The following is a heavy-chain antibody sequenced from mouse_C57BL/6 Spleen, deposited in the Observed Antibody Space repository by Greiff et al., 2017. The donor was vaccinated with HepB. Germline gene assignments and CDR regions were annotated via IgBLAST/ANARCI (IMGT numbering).Heavy chain of an antibody. Sequence: QVHVKQSGPGLVQPSQSLSITCTVSGFSLTSYGVHWVRQSPGKGLEWLGVIWSGGSTDYNAAFISRLSISKDNSKSQVFFKMNSLQADDTAIYYCARKTDYGSSWGYFDVWGTGTTVTVSS. CDR1: GFSLTSYG. J-gene: IGHJ1*03. D-gene: IGHD1-1*01. V-gene: IGHV2-2*01. CDR2: IWSGGST. CDR3: ARKTDYGSSWGYFDV.